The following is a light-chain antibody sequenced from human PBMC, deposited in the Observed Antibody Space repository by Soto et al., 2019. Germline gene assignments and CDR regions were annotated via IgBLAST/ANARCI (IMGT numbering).Light chain of an antibody. J-gene: IGKJ1*01. CDR3: QQRTDRPPWT. CDR1: QSIGLA. CDR2: DAS. V-gene: IGKV3-11*01. Sequence: EIVLTQAPATLSLSPGERATLSCRASQSIGLAIAWYQHKPGQAPRLLIFDASQRATGIPARFRGSGSGKDFTLSISSLEPEDFEVYYSQQRTDRPPWTFGQGTKVESK.